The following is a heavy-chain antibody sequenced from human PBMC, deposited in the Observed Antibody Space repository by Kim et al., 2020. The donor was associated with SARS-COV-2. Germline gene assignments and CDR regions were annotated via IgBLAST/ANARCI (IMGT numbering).Heavy chain of an antibody. D-gene: IGHD6-6*01. CDR3: ATSGYSSSPLFDY. J-gene: IGHJ4*02. V-gene: IGHV5-51*01. Sequence: YSPAVQGQVPISADKSISTAYLQGSSLKASDTAMYYCATSGYSSSPLFDYWGQGTLVTVSS.